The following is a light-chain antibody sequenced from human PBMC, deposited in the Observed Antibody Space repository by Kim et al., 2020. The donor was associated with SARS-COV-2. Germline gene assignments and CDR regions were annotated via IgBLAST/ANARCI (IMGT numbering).Light chain of an antibody. CDR1: QSVSSNY. Sequence: CPGERATLSCRASQSVSSNYLAWYQQKPGQAPRLLIYGASSRATGIPDRFSGSGSGTDFTLTITRLEPEDFAVYYCQQYSSSPATFGQGTKVDIK. CDR3: QQYSSSPAT. J-gene: IGKJ1*01. V-gene: IGKV3-20*01. CDR2: GAS.